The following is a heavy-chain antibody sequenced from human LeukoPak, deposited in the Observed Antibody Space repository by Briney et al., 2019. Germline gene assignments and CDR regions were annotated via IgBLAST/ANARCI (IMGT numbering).Heavy chain of an antibody. V-gene: IGHV4-34*01. CDR3: ARGGVRYFDWLLPYFDY. CDR1: GGSFSGCY. J-gene: IGHJ4*02. D-gene: IGHD3-9*01. Sequence: PSETLSLTCAVYGGSFSGCYWSWIRQPPGKGLEWIGEINHSGSTNYNPSLKSRVTISVDTSKNQFSLKLSSVTAADTAVYYCARGGVRYFDWLLPYFDYWGQGTLVTVSS. CDR2: INHSGST.